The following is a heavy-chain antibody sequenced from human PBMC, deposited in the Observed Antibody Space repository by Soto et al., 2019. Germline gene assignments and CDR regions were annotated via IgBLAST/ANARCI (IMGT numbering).Heavy chain of an antibody. Sequence: SETLSLTCTVSGGSISSSSYYWGWIRQPPGKGLEWIGSIYYSGSTYYNPSLKSRVTISVDTSKNQFSLKLSSVTAADTAVYYCARITRDYYDSSGRFDYWGQGTLVTVSS. D-gene: IGHD3-22*01. J-gene: IGHJ4*02. V-gene: IGHV4-39*01. CDR2: IYYSGST. CDR1: GGSISSSSYY. CDR3: ARITRDYYDSSGRFDY.